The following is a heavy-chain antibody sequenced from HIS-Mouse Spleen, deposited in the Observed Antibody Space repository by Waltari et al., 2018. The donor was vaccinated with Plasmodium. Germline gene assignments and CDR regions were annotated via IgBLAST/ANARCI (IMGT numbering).Heavy chain of an antibody. D-gene: IGHD1-26*01. CDR2: ISYDGSNK. CDR3: AKDRWAYFDY. V-gene: IGHV3-30*18. J-gene: IGHJ4*02. CDR1: GFTFSSYG. Sequence: QVQLVESGGGVVQPGRSLRLSCAASGFTFSSYGMHWVRQAPGKGLEWVAVISYDGSNKYYADSVKGRFTISRYNSKNTLYLQMNSLGAEDTAVYYCAKDRWAYFDYWGQGTLVTVSS.